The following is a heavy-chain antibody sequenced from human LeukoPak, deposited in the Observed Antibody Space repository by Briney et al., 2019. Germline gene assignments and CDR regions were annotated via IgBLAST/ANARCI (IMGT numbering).Heavy chain of an antibody. CDR2: ISYDGSNK. CDR3: ARDPTPEVRYFDY. CDR1: GFTSNNYG. V-gene: IGHV3-30*19. Sequence: GGSLRLSCATSGFTSNNYGMHWVRQAPGTGLEWVAVISYDGSNKYYAASVKGRFTISRDNSKNTLYLQMNSLRAEDTAVYYCARDPTPEVRYFDYWGQGTLVTVSS. J-gene: IGHJ4*02.